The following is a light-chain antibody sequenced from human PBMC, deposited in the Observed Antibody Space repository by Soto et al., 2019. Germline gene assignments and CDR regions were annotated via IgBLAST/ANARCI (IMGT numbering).Light chain of an antibody. CDR3: QQYYSTPQT. CDR2: WAS. CDR1: QSVLYSSNNKNY. Sequence: DIVMTQSPDSLAVSLGERATINCKSSQSVLYSSNNKNYLAWYQQKPGQPPKLLIYWASTRESGVPDRFSGSGSGTEFTLTISSLQAEDVAVYYCQQYYSTPQTFGQGTKGEIK. J-gene: IGKJ1*01. V-gene: IGKV4-1*01.